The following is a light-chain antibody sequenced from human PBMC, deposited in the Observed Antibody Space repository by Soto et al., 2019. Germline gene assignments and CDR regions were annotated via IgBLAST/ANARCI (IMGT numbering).Light chain of an antibody. CDR2: DAS. CDR3: QQYNSYPWT. J-gene: IGKJ1*01. CDR1: QTISSW. V-gene: IGKV1-5*01. Sequence: DIQMTQSPSTLSASVGDRVIISCLASQTISSWLAWYQQKPGKAPKLLIDDASNLEGGVPSRFRGSGSGTEFTLTISSLQTDDFATYYCQQYNSYPWTFGQGTKVDIK.